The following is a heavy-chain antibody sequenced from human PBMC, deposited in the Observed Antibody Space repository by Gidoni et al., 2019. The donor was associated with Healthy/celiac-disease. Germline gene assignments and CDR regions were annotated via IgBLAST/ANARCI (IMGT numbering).Heavy chain of an antibody. J-gene: IGHJ4*02. V-gene: IGHV4-39*01. Sequence: TYYNPSLKSRVTISVDTSKNQFSLKLSSVTAADTAVYYCARRLPAAAVYFDYWGQGTLVTVSS. D-gene: IGHD2-2*01. CDR2: T. CDR3: ARRLPAAAVYFDY.